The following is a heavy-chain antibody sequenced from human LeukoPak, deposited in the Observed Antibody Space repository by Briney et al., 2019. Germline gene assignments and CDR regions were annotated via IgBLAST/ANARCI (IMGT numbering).Heavy chain of an antibody. J-gene: IGHJ4*02. Sequence: GGSLRLSCAASGFTFSSHWMTWVRQAPGKGLEWVANIKQGGSDIYYVDSVKGRFTISRDDAKNSLHLQMSSLRAEDTAVYYCARGPNFGDYVDFLDYWGQGALVTVSS. V-gene: IGHV3-7*01. CDR2: IKQGGSDI. D-gene: IGHD4-17*01. CDR3: ARGPNFGDYVDFLDY. CDR1: GFTFSSHW.